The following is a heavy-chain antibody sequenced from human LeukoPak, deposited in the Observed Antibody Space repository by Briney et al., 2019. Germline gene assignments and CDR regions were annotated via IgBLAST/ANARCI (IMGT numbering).Heavy chain of an antibody. J-gene: IGHJ4*02. CDR1: GGSISSSNW. CDR2: FHRSGST. V-gene: IGHV4-4*02. D-gene: IGHD1-26*01. CDR3: ARNSGRYFSQDY. Sequence: SETLSLTCAVSGGSISSSNWWSWVRQPPGEGLEWIGEFHRSGSTNYNPSLKSRVTISVDKSRNQFSLKLSSVTAADTAVYYCARNSGRYFSQDYWGQGALVTVSS.